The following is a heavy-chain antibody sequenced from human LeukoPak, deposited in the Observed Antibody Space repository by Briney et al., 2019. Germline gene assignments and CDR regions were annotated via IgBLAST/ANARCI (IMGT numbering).Heavy chain of an antibody. CDR3: AKDEGGYSGYDYFDY. CDR2: ISGSGGST. J-gene: IGHJ4*02. CDR1: GFTFSSYG. V-gene: IGHV3-23*01. Sequence: GGSLRLSCAASGFTFSSYGMSWVRQAPGKGLEWVSAISGSGGSTYYADSVKGRFTISRDNSKNTLYLQMNSLRAEDTAVYYCAKDEGGYSGYDYFDYWGQGTLVTVSS. D-gene: IGHD5-12*01.